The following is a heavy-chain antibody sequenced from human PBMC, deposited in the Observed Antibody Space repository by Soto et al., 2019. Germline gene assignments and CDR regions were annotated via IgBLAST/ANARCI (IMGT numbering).Heavy chain of an antibody. J-gene: IGHJ6*03. CDR3: ARGSKRRDYMDV. CDR1: GYTFTSYD. D-gene: IGHD6-25*01. Sequence: ASVKVSCKASGYTFTSYDINWVRQATGQGLEWMGWMNPNSGNTGYAQKFQGRVTMTRNTSISTAYMELSSLRSEDTAVYYCARGSKRRDYMDVWGKGTTVTVSS. CDR2: MNPNSGNT. V-gene: IGHV1-8*01.